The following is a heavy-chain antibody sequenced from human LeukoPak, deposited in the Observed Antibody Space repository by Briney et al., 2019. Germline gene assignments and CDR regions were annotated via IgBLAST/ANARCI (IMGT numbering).Heavy chain of an antibody. D-gene: IGHD2-2*01. CDR3: ASLSYGGGYCSSTSCYERDY. Sequence: SETLSLTCTVSGGSISSYYWSWIRQPPGKGLEWIGYIYYSGSTNYNPSLKSRVTISVDTSKNQFSLKLSSVTAADTAVYYCASLSYGGGYCSSTSCYERDYWGQGTLVTVSS. CDR2: IYYSGST. V-gene: IGHV4-59*01. CDR1: GGSISSYY. J-gene: IGHJ4*02.